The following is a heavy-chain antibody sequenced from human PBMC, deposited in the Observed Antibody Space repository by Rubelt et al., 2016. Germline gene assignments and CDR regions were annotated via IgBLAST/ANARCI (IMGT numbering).Heavy chain of an antibody. CDR2: MYDSGNT. V-gene: IGHV4-30-4*07. CDR1: GGSISSGHYS. D-gene: IGHD2-8*01. Sequence: QVQLQESGPGLVKPSQTLSLTCAVSGGSISSGHYSWNWIRQPPGKGLEWIGFMYDSGNTHYNPSLQSRVTISVDTSKNQFSLKLDSVTAADTAVYYCSRAETNWGQGTLVTVSS. J-gene: IGHJ4*02. CDR3: SRAETN.